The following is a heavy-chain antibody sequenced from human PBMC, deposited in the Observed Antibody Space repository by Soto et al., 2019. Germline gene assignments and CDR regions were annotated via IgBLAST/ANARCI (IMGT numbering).Heavy chain of an antibody. V-gene: IGHV4-34*01. D-gene: IGHD3-9*01. Sequence: QVQLQQWGAGPLRPLETLSLTCGVSGGSFSGYYWAWIRQSPGKGLEGIGEINDRGAINYNPSLKGPVSILVDTSKKHYSLNLRAGAAGDTGVYYCARESHDILTGPPWVWYFDLWGRGTLVTVSS. J-gene: IGHJ2*01. CDR3: ARESHDILTGPPWVWYFDL. CDR1: GGSFSGYY. CDR2: INDRGAI.